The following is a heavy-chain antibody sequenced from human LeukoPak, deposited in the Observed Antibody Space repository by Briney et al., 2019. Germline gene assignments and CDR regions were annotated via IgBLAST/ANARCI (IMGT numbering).Heavy chain of an antibody. CDR3: TRDFWSGYSIGP. CDR1: GFTFSNAW. J-gene: IGHJ5*02. Sequence: GGSLRLSCAASGFTFSNAWMSWVRQAPGKGLEWVGRIKSKTDGGTTGYAAPVKGRFTISRDDSKNTLYLQMNSLKTEDTAVYYCTRDFWSGYSIGPWGQGTLVTVSS. D-gene: IGHD3-3*01. CDR2: IKSKTDGGTT. V-gene: IGHV3-15*01.